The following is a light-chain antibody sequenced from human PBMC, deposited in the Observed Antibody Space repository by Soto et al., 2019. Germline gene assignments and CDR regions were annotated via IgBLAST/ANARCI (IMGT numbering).Light chain of an antibody. CDR3: QQYSGASPWT. J-gene: IGKJ1*01. CDR2: KAS. Sequence: DIQMTQSPSTLSASVGHRVTITCRASQSISSWLAWYQQKPGTAPKLLIYKASNLESGVPLRFSGSGSGTEFTLTISSLQPDDSATYYCQQYSGASPWTFGQGTRVEIK. CDR1: QSISSW. V-gene: IGKV1-5*03.